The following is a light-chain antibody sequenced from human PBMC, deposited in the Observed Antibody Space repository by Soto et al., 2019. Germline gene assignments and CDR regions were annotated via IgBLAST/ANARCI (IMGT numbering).Light chain of an antibody. CDR3: CSYAGSYTFF. Sequence: HSVLTQPAAVSGSPGQSITISCIGTSSDVGGYNYVAWYQQHPGKAPKLMIYEVSNRPSGVSNRFSGSKSGNTASLTISGLQAEDEADYYCCSYAGSYTFFFGTGTKVTVL. CDR1: SSDVGGYNY. CDR2: EVS. J-gene: IGLJ1*01. V-gene: IGLV2-14*01.